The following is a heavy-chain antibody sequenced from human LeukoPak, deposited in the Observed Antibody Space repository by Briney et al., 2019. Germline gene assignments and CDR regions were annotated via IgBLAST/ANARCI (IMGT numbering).Heavy chain of an antibody. V-gene: IGHV3-13*01. CDR1: GFTFSSYD. D-gene: IGHD6-19*01. J-gene: IGHJ4*02. CDR2: IGPAGDT. Sequence: GGSLRLSCAASGFTFSSYDMHWVRQATGKGLEWVSAIGPAGDTYYPGSVKGRFTISRENAKNSLYLQINSLRAGDTAVYYCARAVSSGWYGDWGQGTLVTVSS. CDR3: ARAVSSGWYGD.